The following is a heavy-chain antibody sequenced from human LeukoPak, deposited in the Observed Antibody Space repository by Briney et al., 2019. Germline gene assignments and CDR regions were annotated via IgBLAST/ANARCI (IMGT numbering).Heavy chain of an antibody. J-gene: IGHJ4*02. D-gene: IGHD3-9*01. V-gene: IGHV1-18*01. CDR3: ARYYDILTGYSNFDY. CDR2: ISAYNGNT. CDR1: GYTFTSYG. Sequence: ASVKVSCKASGYTFTSYGISWVRQAPGQGLEWMGWISAYNGNTNYAQKLQGRVTMTTDTSTSTAYMELRSLRSDDTAVYYCARYYDILTGYSNFDYWGQGTLVTVSS.